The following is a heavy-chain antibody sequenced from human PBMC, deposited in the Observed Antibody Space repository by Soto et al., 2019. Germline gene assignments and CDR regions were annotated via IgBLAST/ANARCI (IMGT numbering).Heavy chain of an antibody. D-gene: IGHD4-17*01. CDR2: ISSDGRNE. V-gene: IGHV3-30-3*01. Sequence: PGGSLRLSCAASGFSFSSYIMHWVRQAPGKGLEWVATISSDGRNENFADSLKGRLTISRDNSEHTLFLQMNSLTTEDTAVYYCARDIKGFLRGPYYFDSWGQGTLVTVSS. CDR3: ARDIKGFLRGPYYFDS. J-gene: IGHJ4*02. CDR1: GFSFSSYI.